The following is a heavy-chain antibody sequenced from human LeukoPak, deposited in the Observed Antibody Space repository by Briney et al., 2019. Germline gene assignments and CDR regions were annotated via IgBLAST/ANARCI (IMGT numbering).Heavy chain of an antibody. J-gene: IGHJ6*02. CDR2: ISGSSGST. D-gene: IGHD1-26*01. CDR3: AKGGVGATSYYGMDV. Sequence: GASLILSCAASGFTFSSYAMSCGRQAPGRGLEGVSAISGSSGSTYYAASVEGRFTISRDNSKNTLYLQMNSLRAEDTAVYYCAKGGVGATSYYGMDVWGQGTTVTVSS. CDR1: GFTFSSYA. V-gene: IGHV3-23*01.